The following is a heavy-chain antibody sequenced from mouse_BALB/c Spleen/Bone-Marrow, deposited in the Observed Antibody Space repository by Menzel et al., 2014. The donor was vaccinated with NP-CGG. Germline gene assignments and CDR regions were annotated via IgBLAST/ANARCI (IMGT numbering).Heavy chain of an antibody. CDR1: GYTLISYT. Sequence: QVQLQQSAAELARPGASVKMSCKASGYTLISYTMHWVRQRPGQGLEWIGYINPNSGYTEYNQKFKDKTTLTADTSSNTAYLLLSSLTSEDSAVYYCARRVPYHFDYWGQGTTHTVSS. CDR3: ARRVPYHFDY. V-gene: IGHV1-4*02. CDR2: INPNSGYT. D-gene: IGHD2-10*01. J-gene: IGHJ2*01.